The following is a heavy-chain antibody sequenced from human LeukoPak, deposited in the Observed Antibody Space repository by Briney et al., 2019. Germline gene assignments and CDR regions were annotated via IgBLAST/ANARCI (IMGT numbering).Heavy chain of an antibody. Sequence: ASVKVSCKASGYTVTAYAMNWVRQAPGQGLEWMGWIDTYTGNPTYAQDFTGRFVFSLDTSVSTAYLQISSLQAEDTAVYYCTRGHTGGYSRNEYWGQGTLVTVSS. J-gene: IGHJ4*02. CDR1: GYTVTAYA. D-gene: IGHD6-13*01. CDR2: IDTYTGNP. V-gene: IGHV7-4-1*02. CDR3: TRGHTGGYSRNEY.